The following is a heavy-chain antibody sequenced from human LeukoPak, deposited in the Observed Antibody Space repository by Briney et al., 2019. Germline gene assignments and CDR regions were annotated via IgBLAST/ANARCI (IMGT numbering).Heavy chain of an antibody. D-gene: IGHD3-3*01. CDR2: IYTSGST. V-gene: IGHV4-4*09. Sequence: SETLSLTCTVSGGSFSSYYWTWMRQPPGKGLEWIGYIYTSGSTNYNPSLKSRVTISVDTSKNQFSLKLSSVTAADTAVYYCARQDYDFWSGYSGYYYMDVWGKGTTVTVSS. CDR3: ARQDYDFWSGYSGYYYMDV. J-gene: IGHJ6*03. CDR1: GGSFSSYY.